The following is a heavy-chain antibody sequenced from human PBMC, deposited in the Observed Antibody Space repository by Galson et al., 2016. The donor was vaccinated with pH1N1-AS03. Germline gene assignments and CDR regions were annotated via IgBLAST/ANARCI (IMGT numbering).Heavy chain of an antibody. Sequence: SCKASGGDFRSFAINWMRQAPGQGLEWMGGIIPSLSTPVYAQQFQGRVSITADDSTYPVFMEVNRLTSEDTAVDYCARFDGNFDVWRGRFYYGMDVWGQGTTVKVSS. CDR3: ARFDGNFDVWRGRFYYGMDV. CDR2: IIPSLSTP. D-gene: IGHD3-3*01. J-gene: IGHJ6*02. CDR1: GGDFRSFA. V-gene: IGHV1-69*01.